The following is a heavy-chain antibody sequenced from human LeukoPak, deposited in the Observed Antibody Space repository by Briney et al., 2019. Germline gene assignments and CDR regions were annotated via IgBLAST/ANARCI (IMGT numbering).Heavy chain of an antibody. CDR1: GGSISSYY. J-gene: IGHJ5*01. CDR2: IYYSGST. V-gene: IGHV4-59*01. D-gene: IGHD2-21*01. CDR3: VKDPRDTYGTNWFVS. Sequence: SETLSLTCTVSGGSISSYYWSWIRQPPGKGLEWIGYIYYSGSTNYNPSLKSRVTISLDTSKNQFSLKLSSVTAADTAVYYCVKDPRDTYGTNWFVSWGQGTLLIVSS.